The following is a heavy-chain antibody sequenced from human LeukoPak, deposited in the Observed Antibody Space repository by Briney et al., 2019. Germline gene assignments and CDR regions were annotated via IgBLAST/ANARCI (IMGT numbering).Heavy chain of an antibody. D-gene: IGHD2-21*02. J-gene: IGHJ4*02. CDR1: GFTFSSYE. CDR3: AKDLHCGGGDCYLFDY. V-gene: IGHV3-48*03. Sequence: GGSLRLSCAASGFTFSSYEMNWVSQAPGKGLEWVSYISSSGSTIYYADSVKGRFTISRDNSENTLHLQMNSLRAEDTAVYYCAKDLHCGGGDCYLFDYWGQGTLVTVSS. CDR2: ISSSGSTI.